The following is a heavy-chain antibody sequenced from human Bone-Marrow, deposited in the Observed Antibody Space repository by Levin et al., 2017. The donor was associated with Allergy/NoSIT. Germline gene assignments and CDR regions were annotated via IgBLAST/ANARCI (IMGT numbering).Heavy chain of an antibody. CDR1: GFNFSTSA. J-gene: IGHJ6*02. CDR3: ARAGLERGIDYYYGLDV. CDR2: ISFAGNNK. Sequence: GGSLRLSCTVSGFNFSTSAMHWVRRAHGKGLEWVSLISFAGNNKRYGDFAEGRFSISRDNFKNTVYLQMNNLRPQDTGVYYCARAGLERGIDYYYGLDVWGQGTTVTVSS. D-gene: IGHD3-10*01. V-gene: IGHV3-30*04.